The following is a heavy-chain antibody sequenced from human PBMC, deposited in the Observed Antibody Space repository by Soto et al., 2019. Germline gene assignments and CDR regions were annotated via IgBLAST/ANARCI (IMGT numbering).Heavy chain of an antibody. CDR3: ARGAHTYGYVFDY. Sequence: QVHLVQSGVEVKKPGASVKVSCRSSGYTFTSNAIHWVRQAPGQSLEWMGWVNAGNGYTKYLQNFQGRVTISSDTSASTAYMELNSLRSEDTAVYYCARGAHTYGYVFDYWGQGTLVTVSS. V-gene: IGHV1-3*01. D-gene: IGHD5-18*01. CDR1: GYTFTSNA. CDR2: VNAGNGYT. J-gene: IGHJ4*02.